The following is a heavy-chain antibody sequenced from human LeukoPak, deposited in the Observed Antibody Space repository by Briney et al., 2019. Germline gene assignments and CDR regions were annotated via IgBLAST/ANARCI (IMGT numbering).Heavy chain of an antibody. V-gene: IGHV5-51*01. J-gene: IGHJ3*02. CDR3: ATGWHSHAFDI. D-gene: IGHD2-15*01. CDR1: GSSFTSYW. Sequence: GESLEISWKGSGSSFTSYWSGGVGQLPGKGLEGMGIIYPGDSDTRYSPSFQGQVTISDDKSIRTAYLQWSSLKASDTAMYYCATGWHSHAFDIWGQGTMVTVSS. CDR2: IYPGDSDT.